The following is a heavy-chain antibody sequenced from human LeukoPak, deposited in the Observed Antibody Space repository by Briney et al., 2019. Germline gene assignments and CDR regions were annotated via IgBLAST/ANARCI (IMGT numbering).Heavy chain of an antibody. CDR2: ISPSGSTV. D-gene: IGHD3-16*01. CDR1: GFIFSDYY. J-gene: IGHJ4*02. V-gene: IGHV3-11*01. Sequence: PGRSLRLSCAASGFIFSDYYMSWIRQAPGKGLEWVSYISPSGSTVNCAESVKGRFTISRDNAKNSLYLQMNSLRADDTAVYYCARRTFGRNDFDYWGQGTLVTVSS. CDR3: ARRTFGRNDFDY.